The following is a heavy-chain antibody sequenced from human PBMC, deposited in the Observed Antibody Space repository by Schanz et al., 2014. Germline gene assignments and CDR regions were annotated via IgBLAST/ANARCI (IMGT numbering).Heavy chain of an antibody. CDR3: ARGRTFDY. CDR2: ISGSSIHK. CDR1: GFTFSDYY. V-gene: IGHV3-11*05. Sequence: QVHLVESGGDLVKPGGSLRLSCAASGFTFSDYYMAWIRQAPGKGLEWVSHISGSSIHKNYADSVKGRFSISRDNGETSVYLQINSLRVEDTAVYYCARGRTFDYWGQGTLVTVSS. J-gene: IGHJ4*02.